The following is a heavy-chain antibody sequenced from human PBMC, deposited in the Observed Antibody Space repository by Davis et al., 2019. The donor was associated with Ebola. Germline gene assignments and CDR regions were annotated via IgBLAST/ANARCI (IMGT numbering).Heavy chain of an antibody. J-gene: IGHJ3*02. CDR2: ISYDGSNK. V-gene: IGHV3-30-3*01. CDR3: AREGLEQAFDI. Sequence: GESLKISCAASGFTFSSYAVHWVRQAPGKGLDWVAVISYDGSNKYYADSVKGRFTISRDNSKNTLYLQMNSLRTEDTAMYYCAREGLEQAFDIWGQGTMVTVSS. CDR1: GFTFSSYA. D-gene: IGHD1/OR15-1a*01.